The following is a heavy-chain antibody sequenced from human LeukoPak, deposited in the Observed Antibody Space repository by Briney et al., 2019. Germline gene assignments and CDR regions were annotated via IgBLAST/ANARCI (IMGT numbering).Heavy chain of an antibody. CDR2: INHSGST. J-gene: IGHJ2*01. Sequence: SETLSLTCAVYGGSFSNYYWSWVRQPPGKGLEWIGEINHSGSTTYNPSLKSRATISIDTSKNQFSLELSSVTAADTAVYYCASERPATENWFFDLWGRGTLVTVSS. V-gene: IGHV4-34*01. D-gene: IGHD1-26*01. CDR3: ASERPATENWFFDL. CDR1: GGSFSNYY.